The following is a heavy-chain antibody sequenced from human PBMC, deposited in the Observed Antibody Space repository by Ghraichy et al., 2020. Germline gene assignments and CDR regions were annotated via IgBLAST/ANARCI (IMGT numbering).Heavy chain of an antibody. CDR1: GFTFASLD. Sequence: GGSLRLSCAASGFTFASLDMSWVRQAPGKGLEWISSLTYDAGSAYYADSVKGRFSISRDNSKDTLFLQLNSLRVDDTAVYYCASLSGGWPYYFDDWGQGTLVSVSS. D-gene: IGHD3-16*01. V-gene: IGHV3-23*01. J-gene: IGHJ4*02. CDR2: LTYDAGSA. CDR3: ASLSGGWPYYFDD.